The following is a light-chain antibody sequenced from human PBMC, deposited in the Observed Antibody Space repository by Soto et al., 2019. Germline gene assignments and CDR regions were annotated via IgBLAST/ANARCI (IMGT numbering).Light chain of an antibody. CDR3: QSYDSSLSAYV. J-gene: IGLJ1*01. V-gene: IGLV1-40*01. Sequence: QSVLTQPPSVSGAPGQRVTISCTGSSSNIGAGHDVHWYQQFPGTAPQLLIFGNNNRPSGVPDRFSGSKSGTSASLAITGLQAGDEADFYCQSYDSSLSAYVFGTGTKVTVL. CDR1: SSNIGAGHD. CDR2: GNN.